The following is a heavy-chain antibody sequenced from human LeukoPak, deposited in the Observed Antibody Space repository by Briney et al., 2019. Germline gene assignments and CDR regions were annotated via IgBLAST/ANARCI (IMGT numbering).Heavy chain of an antibody. CDR3: ARHERCSSINCIYNWFDP. Sequence: SETLSLTCSVSGFSIGTGYSWGWIRQPPGKGLEWIGTIYHRGNTYYNPSLMSRVTISLGTSKNQFSLNLRSVTAADTAVYYCARHERCSSINCIYNWFDPWGQGTLVIVSS. J-gene: IGHJ5*02. D-gene: IGHD2-2*01. CDR1: GFSIGTGYS. CDR2: IYHRGNT. V-gene: IGHV4-38-2*01.